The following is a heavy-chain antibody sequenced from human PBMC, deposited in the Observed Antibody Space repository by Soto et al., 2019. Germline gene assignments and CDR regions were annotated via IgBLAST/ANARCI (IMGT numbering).Heavy chain of an antibody. CDR2: IYYSGST. D-gene: IGHD2-15*01. Sequence: QHPGKGLEWIGYIYYSGSTYYNPSLKSRVTISVDTSKNQFSLKLCSVTAADTAVYFFFQAEDGIRDIRSVSAFLLNRSSDL. V-gene: IGHV4-30-4*06. J-gene: IGHJ2*01. CDR3: FQAEDGIRDIRSVSAFLLNRSSDL.